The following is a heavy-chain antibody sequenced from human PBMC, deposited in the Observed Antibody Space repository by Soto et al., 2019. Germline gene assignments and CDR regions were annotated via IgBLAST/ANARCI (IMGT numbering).Heavy chain of an antibody. Sequence: QVQLQESGPGLLKPSETLSLTCTVAGASISSSSFYWGWIRQSPGKGLEWIANVYHTGTAYHNPSHKSRVTISVDTSTNQFSLKLSAVSAADTAVYFCARTGVYSNGTPFDCWGQGNLVIVSS. D-gene: IGHD4-4*01. V-gene: IGHV4-39*01. CDR2: VYHTGTA. J-gene: IGHJ4*02. CDR1: GASISSSSFY. CDR3: ARTGVYSNGTPFDC.